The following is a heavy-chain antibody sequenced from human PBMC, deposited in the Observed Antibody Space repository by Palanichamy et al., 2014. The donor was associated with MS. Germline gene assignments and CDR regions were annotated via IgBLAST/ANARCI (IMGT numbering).Heavy chain of an antibody. D-gene: IGHD2-8*02. J-gene: IGHJ6*02. CDR1: GDSFNSYG. CDR2: IIPLIGTV. V-gene: IGHV1-69*01. CDR3: ARITGGDGMDV. Sequence: QVHLVQSGAEVKKPGSSVKVSCKAPGDSFNSYGFNWVRQAPGQGLEWMGGIIPLIGTVKYGQRFQGRVSISADDSTNTVNVELSSLTSGDTAVFYCARITGGDGMDVWGQGTTVIVS.